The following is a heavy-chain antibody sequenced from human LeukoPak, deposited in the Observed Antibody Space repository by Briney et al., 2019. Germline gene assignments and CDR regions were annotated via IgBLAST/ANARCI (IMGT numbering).Heavy chain of an antibody. CDR2: INHSGST. J-gene: IGHJ4*02. CDR1: GGSFSGYY. V-gene: IGHV4-34*01. D-gene: IGHD2-2*02. Sequence: SETLSLTCAVYGGSFSGYYWSWIRQPPGKGLEWIGEINHSGSTNYNPSLKSRVTISVDTSKNQFSLKLSPVTAADTAVYYCARGPYCSSTSCYTRRGGFDYWGQGTLVTVSS. CDR3: ARGPYCSSTSCYTRRGGFDY.